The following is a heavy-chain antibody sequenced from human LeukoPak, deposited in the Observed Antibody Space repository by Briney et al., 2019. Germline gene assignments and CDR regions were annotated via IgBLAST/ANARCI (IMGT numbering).Heavy chain of an antibody. D-gene: IGHD7-27*01. V-gene: IGHV3-23*01. Sequence: PTGGSLRLSCAASGFSLTTYAMGWVRQAPGKGLEWVSVISDRGDNTYYGDSVKGRFIISRDSSKNTLYLQMNSLGGEDTALYYCAKGRWGLTINNFDLWGQGTMVTVSS. CDR2: ISDRGDNT. J-gene: IGHJ3*01. CDR1: GFSLTTYA. CDR3: AKGRWGLTINNFDL.